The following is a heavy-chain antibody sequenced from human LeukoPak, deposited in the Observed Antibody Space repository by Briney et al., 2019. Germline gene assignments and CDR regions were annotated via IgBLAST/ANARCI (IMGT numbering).Heavy chain of an antibody. CDR1: GYTFTVYY. V-gene: IGHV1-2*02. CDR2: INPKSGGT. D-gene: IGHD3-3*01. Sequence: GASVKVSCKASGYTFTVYYMHWVRQAPGQGLEWMGWINPKSGGTVYAQKFQGRVTMTRDTSSSTAYMELSRLRFDDTVVYYCARGPRITIFGVVMANDAFGIWGQGTMVTVSS. CDR3: ARGPRITIFGVVMANDAFGI. J-gene: IGHJ3*02.